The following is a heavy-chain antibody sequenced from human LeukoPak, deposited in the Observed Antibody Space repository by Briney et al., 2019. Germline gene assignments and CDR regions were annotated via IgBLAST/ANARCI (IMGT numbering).Heavy chain of an antibody. D-gene: IGHD7-27*01. Sequence: GGSLRLSCAASGFTFSDYYMSWIRHTPGKGLEWLAYISNSADTRKYADSVTGRFTISRDNAKNSVFLQMNSLRAEDSGVYYCARDVRGRTPLKLGMKWFDPWGQGTRVTVSS. J-gene: IGHJ5*02. CDR1: GFTFSDYY. CDR2: ISNSADTR. CDR3: ARDVRGRTPLKLGMKWFDP. V-gene: IGHV3-11*01.